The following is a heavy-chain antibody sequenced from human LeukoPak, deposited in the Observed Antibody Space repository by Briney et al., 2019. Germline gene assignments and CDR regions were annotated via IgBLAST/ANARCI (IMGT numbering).Heavy chain of an antibody. V-gene: IGHV1-69*01. J-gene: IGHJ5*02. D-gene: IGHD2-2*02. CDR2: TIPIFGTA. Sequence: SVKVSCKASGGTFSSYAISWVRQAPGQGLGWMGGTIPIFGTANYAQKFQGRVTITADESTSTAYMELSSLRSEDTAVYYCADERGCSSTSCYTDDNWFDPWGQGTLVTVSS. CDR3: ADERGCSSTSCYTDDNWFDP. CDR1: GGTFSSYA.